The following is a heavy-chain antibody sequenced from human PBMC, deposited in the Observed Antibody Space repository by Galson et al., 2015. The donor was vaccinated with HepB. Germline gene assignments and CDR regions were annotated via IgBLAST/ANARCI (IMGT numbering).Heavy chain of an antibody. CDR2: INAGNGNT. V-gene: IGHV1-3*01. CDR1: GYTFTSYA. Sequence: SVKVSCKASGYTFTSYAMHWVRQAPGQRLEWMGWINAGNGNTKYAQKFQGRVTITRDTSASTAYMELSSLRTEDTAVYYCARDWSGSYIYYVYGMDAWGQGTTVTVSS. D-gene: IGHD1-26*01. J-gene: IGHJ6*02. CDR3: ARDWSGSYIYYVYGMDA.